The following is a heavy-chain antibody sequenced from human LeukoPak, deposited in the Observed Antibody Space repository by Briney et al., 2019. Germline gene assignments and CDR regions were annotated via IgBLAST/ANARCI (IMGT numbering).Heavy chain of an antibody. CDR2: ISSSSSYI. CDR1: GFTFSSYS. CDR3: AGILVAARPCWFDA. D-gene: IGHD6-6*01. Sequence: GGSLRLSCAASGFTFSSYSMNWVRQAPGKGLECVSSISSSSSYIYYADSVKGRFTISRDNAKNSLYLQMNSLKAEDTAVYYCAGILVAARPCWFDAWGQGTLVTVSS. J-gene: IGHJ5*02. V-gene: IGHV3-21*04.